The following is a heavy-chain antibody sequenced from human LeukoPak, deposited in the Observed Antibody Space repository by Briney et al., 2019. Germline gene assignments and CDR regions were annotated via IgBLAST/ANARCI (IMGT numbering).Heavy chain of an antibody. CDR1: GSRLTTYW. CDR2: IYPGDSDT. J-gene: IGHJ5*02. D-gene: IGHD2-8*01. V-gene: IGHV5-51*01. CDR3: ARVSENQDCTNGVCYIRGWFDP. Sequence: GGSLKISCKGSGSRLTTYWIGGGGQMPGKGLEGVGMIYPGDSDTKYSPSFQGQVTISADKSISTAYLQWSSLKASDTAMYYCARVSENQDCTNGVCYIRGWFDPWGQGTLVTVSS.